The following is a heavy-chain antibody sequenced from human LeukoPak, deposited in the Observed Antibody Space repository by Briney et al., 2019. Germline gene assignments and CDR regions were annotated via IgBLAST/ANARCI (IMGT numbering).Heavy chain of an antibody. CDR1: GLTFRSYA. CDR3: ARDRSLSSFGELFI. V-gene: IGHV3-30*10. Sequence: GRSLRLSCAASGLTFRSYAVHWVRQAPGRGLEWVAVVSYDGSNKYYTDSVRGRFTISRDNSKNTLYLQMNSLRAEDTALYYCARDRSLSSFGELFIWGQGTLVTVSS. J-gene: IGHJ4*02. D-gene: IGHD3-10*01. CDR2: VSYDGSNK.